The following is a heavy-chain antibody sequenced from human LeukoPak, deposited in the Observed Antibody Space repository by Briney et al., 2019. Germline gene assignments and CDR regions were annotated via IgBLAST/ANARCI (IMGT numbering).Heavy chain of an antibody. CDR3: ARVKDPGGYYYYYYMDV. CDR1: GGSISSYY. J-gene: IGHJ6*03. CDR2: IYYSGST. V-gene: IGHV4-59*12. D-gene: IGHD3-16*01. Sequence: SETLSLTCTVSGGSISSYYWSWIRQPPGKGLEWIGYIYYSGSTNHNPSLKSRVTISVDTSKNQFSLKLSSVTAADTAMYYCARVKDPGGYYYYYYMDVWGKGTTVTVSS.